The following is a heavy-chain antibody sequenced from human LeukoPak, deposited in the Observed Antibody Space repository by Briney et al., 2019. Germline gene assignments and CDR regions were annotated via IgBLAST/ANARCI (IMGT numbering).Heavy chain of an antibody. Sequence: KPSETLSLTCTVSGGSISNYYWTWIRQPPGKGLEWIGCIYYSGSPNYNPSLKSRVTILLDTSKNQLSLKLTSVTAADSAVYYCARAGSGWSFDYWGQGTLVTVSS. D-gene: IGHD6-19*01. CDR2: IYYSGSP. CDR3: ARAGSGWSFDY. J-gene: IGHJ4*02. V-gene: IGHV4-59*01. CDR1: GGSISNYY.